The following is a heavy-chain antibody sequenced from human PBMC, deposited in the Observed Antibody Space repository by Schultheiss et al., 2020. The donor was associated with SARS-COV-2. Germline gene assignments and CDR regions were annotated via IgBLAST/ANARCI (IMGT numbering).Heavy chain of an antibody. Sequence: GSLRLSCAVYGGSFSDYSWSWIRQPPGEGLEWIGEIHDSGSSNYNPSLESRVTMSVDTSKNHFSLKLTSVTAADTAVYYCARDLGSYYGSTTKPGIFDYWGQGALVTVSS. D-gene: IGHD3-10*01. V-gene: IGHV4-34*01. CDR3: ARDLGSYYGSTTKPGIFDY. CDR2: IHDSGSS. CDR1: GGSFSDYS. J-gene: IGHJ4*02.